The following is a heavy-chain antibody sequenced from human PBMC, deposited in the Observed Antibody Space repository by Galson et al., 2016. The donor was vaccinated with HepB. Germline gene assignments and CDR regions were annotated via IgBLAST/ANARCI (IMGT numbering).Heavy chain of an antibody. CDR2: IYYSGST. Sequence: SETLSLTCTGSGGSISSSSYYWGWIRQPPGKGLEWIGSIYYSGSTYYNPSLKSRVTISVDTSENQFSLKLSSVTAADTAVYYCARRGAYSSSSMGAFDIWGQGTMVTVSS. D-gene: IGHD6-6*01. CDR1: GGSISSSSYY. V-gene: IGHV4-39*01. J-gene: IGHJ3*02. CDR3: ARRGAYSSSSMGAFDI.